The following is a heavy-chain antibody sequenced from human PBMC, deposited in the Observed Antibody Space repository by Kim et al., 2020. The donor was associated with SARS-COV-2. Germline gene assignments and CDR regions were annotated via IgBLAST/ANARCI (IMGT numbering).Heavy chain of an antibody. D-gene: IGHD3-10*01. V-gene: IGHV3-9*01. Sequence: GGSLRLSCAASGFTFDDYAMHWVRQAPGKGLEWVSGISWNSGSIGYADSVKGRFTISRDNAKNSLYLQMNSLRAEDTALYYCAKDPGRWGYYGSNMDVWGQEATVTVAS. CDR2: ISWNSGSI. CDR3: AKDPGRWGYYGSNMDV. CDR1: GFTFDDYA. J-gene: IGHJ6*02.